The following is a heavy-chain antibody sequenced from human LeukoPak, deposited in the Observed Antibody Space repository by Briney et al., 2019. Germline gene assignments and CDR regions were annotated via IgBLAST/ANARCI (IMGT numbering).Heavy chain of an antibody. Sequence: ASVKVSCKASGYTFTSYYMHWVRQAPGQGLEWMGIINPSGGSTSYAQKFQGRVTMTRNTSISTAYMELSSLRSEDTAVYYCARERDYDFWSGYYIRLNYYGMDVWGQGTTVTVSS. D-gene: IGHD3-3*01. V-gene: IGHV1-46*01. CDR3: ARERDYDFWSGYYIRLNYYGMDV. J-gene: IGHJ6*02. CDR2: INPSGGST. CDR1: GYTFTSYY.